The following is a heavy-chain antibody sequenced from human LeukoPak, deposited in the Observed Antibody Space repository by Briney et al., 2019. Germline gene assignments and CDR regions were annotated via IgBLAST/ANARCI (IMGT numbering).Heavy chain of an antibody. V-gene: IGHV5-51*01. CDR3: ARRPDWYFDL. Sequence: GESLKISCKGSGYTFTSYWIGWVRQMPGKGLEWIGIIYPGDSDTRYSPSFQGQVTISADKSITTAYLQWSTLKASDTAMYYCARRPDWYFDLWGRGTLVTVSS. J-gene: IGHJ2*01. CDR1: GYTFTSYW. CDR2: IYPGDSDT.